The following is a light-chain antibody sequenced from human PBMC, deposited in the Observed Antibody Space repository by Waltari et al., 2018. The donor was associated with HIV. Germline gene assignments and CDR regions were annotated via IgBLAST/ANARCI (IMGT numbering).Light chain of an antibody. Sequence: SSELTQPPSVSVSPGQTARITCSGDASPKPYTPGFQQKPGQAPEVVIHKNTERPSGIPERFSASRSGTTVTLTITGVQTDDEADYYGLSADRSGTYVFGPGTTVTVL. J-gene: IGLJ1*01. CDR3: LSADRSGTYV. V-gene: IGLV3-25*03. CDR1: ASPKPY. CDR2: KNT.